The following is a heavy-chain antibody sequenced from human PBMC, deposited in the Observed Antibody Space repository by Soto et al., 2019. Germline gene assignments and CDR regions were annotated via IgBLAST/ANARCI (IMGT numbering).Heavy chain of an antibody. Sequence: VASVKVSCKASGYTFTSYDINWVRQATGQGLEWMGWMNPNSGNTGYAQKFQGRVTMTRNTSISTAYMELSSLRSEDTAVYYCARTLTMVRGVPYYYYGMDVWGQGTTVTSP. CDR2: MNPNSGNT. J-gene: IGHJ6*02. CDR1: GYTFTSYD. D-gene: IGHD3-10*01. V-gene: IGHV1-8*01. CDR3: ARTLTMVRGVPYYYYGMDV.